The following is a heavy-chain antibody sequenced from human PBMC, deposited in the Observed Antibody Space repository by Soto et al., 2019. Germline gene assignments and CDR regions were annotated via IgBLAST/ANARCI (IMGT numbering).Heavy chain of an antibody. CDR3: ARIGYCTNGVCPDY. Sequence: SETLSLTCAVYGGSFSGYYWSWIRQPPGKGLEWVGEINHSGSTNYNPSLKSRVTISVNTSKNQFSLKLSSVTAADTAVYYCARIGYCTNGVCPDYWGQGTLVTSPQ. CDR1: GGSFSGYY. D-gene: IGHD2-8*01. J-gene: IGHJ4*02. V-gene: IGHV4-34*01. CDR2: INHSGST.